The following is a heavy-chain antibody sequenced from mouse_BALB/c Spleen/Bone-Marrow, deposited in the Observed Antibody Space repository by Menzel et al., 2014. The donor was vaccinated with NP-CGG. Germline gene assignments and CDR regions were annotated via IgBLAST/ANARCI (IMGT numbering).Heavy chain of an antibody. CDR1: GYAFSSSW. J-gene: IGHJ2*01. CDR2: IYPGDGDT. D-gene: IGHD1-1*01. CDR3: ARDYYGSSLDY. V-gene: IGHV1-82*01. Sequence: QVQLQQSGPELVKPGASVKISCKASGYAFSSSWMNWVKRRPGQGLEWIGRIYPGDGDTNYNGKFKGKATLTADKSSSTAYMQLSSLTSVDSAVYFCARDYYGSSLDYWGQGTTLTVSS.